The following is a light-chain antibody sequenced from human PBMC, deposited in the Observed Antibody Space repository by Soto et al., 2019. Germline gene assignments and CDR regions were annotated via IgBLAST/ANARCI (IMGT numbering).Light chain of an antibody. Sequence: QSVLTQPASVSGSPGQWITISCTGTSSDVGNYKYVSWYQQHPGKAPKLMIYEVSNRPSGVSNRYSGSKSGNTASLTISGLQAEDETDYYCFSYTSSGTYVFGTGTKLTVL. CDR2: EVS. J-gene: IGLJ1*01. CDR3: FSYTSSGTYV. CDR1: SSDVGNYKY. V-gene: IGLV2-14*01.